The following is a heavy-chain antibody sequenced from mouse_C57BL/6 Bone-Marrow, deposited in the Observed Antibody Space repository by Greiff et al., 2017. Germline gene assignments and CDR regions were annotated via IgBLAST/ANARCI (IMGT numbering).Heavy chain of an antibody. J-gene: IGHJ2*01. Sequence: EVKLMESGGGLVQPGGSLKISCAASGFTFSDYGMAWVRQAPRKGPEWVAFISNLAYSIYYADTVTGRFTISRENAKNTLYLEMSSLRSEDTAMYYCARHNYSNSYFDDWGKGTTLTVSS. CDR1: GFTFSDYG. CDR3: ARHNYSNSYFDD. V-gene: IGHV5-15*01. CDR2: ISNLAYSI. D-gene: IGHD2-5*01.